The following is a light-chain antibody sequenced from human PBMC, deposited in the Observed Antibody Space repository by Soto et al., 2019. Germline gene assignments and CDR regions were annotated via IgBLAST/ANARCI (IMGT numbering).Light chain of an antibody. CDR1: QSVSSSY. Sequence: EIVLTQSPGTLSLSPGERATLSCRASQSVSSSYLAWYQQKPGQAPRLLIYGASSRATGIPDRFSGSGSGHDFTLTISRLEPEDSEVYYCQQYGSSPKTFGQGTKVEIK. CDR2: GAS. CDR3: QQYGSSPKT. V-gene: IGKV3-20*01. J-gene: IGKJ1*01.